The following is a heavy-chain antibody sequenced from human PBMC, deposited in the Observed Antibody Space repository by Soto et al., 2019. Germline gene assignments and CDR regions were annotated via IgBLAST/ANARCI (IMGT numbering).Heavy chain of an antibody. CDR1: GFTVSSNY. V-gene: IGHV3-66*01. Sequence: PGGSLRLSCAASGFTVSSNYMSWVRQAPGKGLEWVSVIYSGGWTYYADSVKGRFNISRDNSKNTLYLQMNSLRAEDTAVYYCARGPLGFPVVVIGDYWGQGTLVTVSS. J-gene: IGHJ4*02. CDR3: ARGPLGFPVVVIGDY. CDR2: IYSGGWT. D-gene: IGHD3-22*01.